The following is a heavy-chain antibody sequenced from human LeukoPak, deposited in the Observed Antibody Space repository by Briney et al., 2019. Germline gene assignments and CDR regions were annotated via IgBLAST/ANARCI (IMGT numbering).Heavy chain of an antibody. V-gene: IGHV3-21*04. Sequence: GGSLRLSCAASGFTFSSYSMNWVRQAPGKGLEWVSSISSSSSYIYYADSVKGRFTISRDNSKNTVYLQMNSLRAEDTAVYYCARGWVVATGAFDMWGQGTMVTVSS. J-gene: IGHJ3*02. CDR2: ISSSSSYI. CDR3: ARGWVVATGAFDM. D-gene: IGHD1-1*01. CDR1: GFTFSSYS.